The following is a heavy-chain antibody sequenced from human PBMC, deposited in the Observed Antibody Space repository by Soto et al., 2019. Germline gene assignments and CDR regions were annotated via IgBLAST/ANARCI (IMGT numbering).Heavy chain of an antibody. CDR2: IYYTGTT. V-gene: IGHV4-59*01. CDR1: GGSISSYY. CDR3: ARSPPPYCNIDV. J-gene: IGHJ6*02. D-gene: IGHD2-21*02. Sequence: KSSETLSLTCTVSGGSISSYYWNWIRQSPGMGLEWIGYIYYTGTTKFNPSLKSRVTVSVDTSKNQFSLNLNSVTPADTAVYYCARSPPPYCNIDVWGQGTTVTVSS.